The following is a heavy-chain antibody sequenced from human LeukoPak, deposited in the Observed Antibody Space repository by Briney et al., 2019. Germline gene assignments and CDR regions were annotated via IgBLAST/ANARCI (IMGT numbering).Heavy chain of an antibody. V-gene: IGHV3-7*01. D-gene: IGHD3-10*01. CDR2: IKEDGREK. CDR3: ARGGRPDY. Sequence: PGGSLRLSCAASGFTFSSCAMSWVRQAPGKGLECVANIKEDGREKYYVDSVKGRFTISRDNAKNSLYLQMSSLRAEDTAVYYCARGGRPDYWGQGTLVTVSS. CDR1: GFTFSSCA. J-gene: IGHJ4*02.